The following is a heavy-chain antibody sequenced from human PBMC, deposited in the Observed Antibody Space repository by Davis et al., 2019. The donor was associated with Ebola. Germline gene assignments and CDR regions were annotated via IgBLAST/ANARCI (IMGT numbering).Heavy chain of an antibody. Sequence: PGGSLRLSCAASGFTFTYYGMHWVRQAPRPVLQWFALISYDGSNKYYADSVKGRFTISRDNSKNTLYLQRNSLRAEDAAVYYCAKVSCTGSSCYLGPADYWGQGTLVTVSS. V-gene: IGHV3-30*18. CDR3: AKVSCTGSSCYLGPADY. CDR2: ISYDGSNK. D-gene: IGHD2-15*01. CDR1: GFTFTYYG. J-gene: IGHJ4*02.